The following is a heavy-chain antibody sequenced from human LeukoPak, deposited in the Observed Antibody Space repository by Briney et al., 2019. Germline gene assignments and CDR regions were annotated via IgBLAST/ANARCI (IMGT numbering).Heavy chain of an antibody. Sequence: SEALSLTCTVSHYSISSNYYWGWIRQPPGKGLEWIGSIYHSGSTYYNPSLKSRVTISVDTSKNQFSLKLTSVTAADTAVYYCARSSGYMSYWGQGTLVTVSS. CDR1: HYSISSNYY. V-gene: IGHV4-38-2*02. D-gene: IGHD3-22*01. CDR3: ARSSGYMSY. J-gene: IGHJ4*02. CDR2: IYHSGST.